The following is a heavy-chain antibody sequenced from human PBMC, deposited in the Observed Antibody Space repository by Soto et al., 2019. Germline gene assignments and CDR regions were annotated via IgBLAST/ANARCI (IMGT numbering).Heavy chain of an antibody. CDR3: ARVVVASYSYGSKAESTIYYFDY. V-gene: IGHV4-34*01. Sequence: QVQLQQWGSGLLKPSETLSLTCAVYGGSFSGYYWSWIRQPPGKGLEWIGEINHSGSTNYNPSLKSRVTISVDTSKNQFSLKLSSVTAADTAVYYCARVVVASYSYGSKAESTIYYFDYWGQGTLVTVSS. CDR1: GGSFSGYY. J-gene: IGHJ4*02. D-gene: IGHD5-18*01. CDR2: INHSGST.